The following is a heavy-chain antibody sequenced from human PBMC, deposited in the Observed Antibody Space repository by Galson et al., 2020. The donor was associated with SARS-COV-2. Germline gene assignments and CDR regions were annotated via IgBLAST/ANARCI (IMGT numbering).Heavy chain of an antibody. J-gene: IGHJ6*02. Sequence: ASVKVSCKASGYTFTGYYMHWVRQAPGQGLAWMGWLNPNSGGTNYAQKFQGRVTMTRDTSISTAYMELSRLRSDDTAVYYCARVGATPPVYYYYGMDVWGQGTTVTVSS. CDR3: ARVGATPPVYYYYGMDV. D-gene: IGHD1-26*01. CDR1: GYTFTGYY. V-gene: IGHV1-2*02. CDR2: LNPNSGGT.